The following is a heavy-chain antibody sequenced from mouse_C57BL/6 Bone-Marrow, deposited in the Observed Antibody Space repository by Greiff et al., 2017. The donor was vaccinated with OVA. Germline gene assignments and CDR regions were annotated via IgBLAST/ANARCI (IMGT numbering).Heavy chain of an antibody. Sequence: VQLQQSGAELVRPGASVTLSCKASGYTFTDYEMHWVKQTPVHGLEWIGAIDPETGGTAYNQKFKGKAILTADKSSSTAYMELRSLTSEDSAVYYCTNGGRGSWFAYWAKGLWSLSLQ. V-gene: IGHV1-15*01. D-gene: IGHD1-1*01. CDR1: GYTFTDYE. J-gene: IGHJ3*01. CDR2: IDPETGGT. CDR3: TNGGRGSWFAY.